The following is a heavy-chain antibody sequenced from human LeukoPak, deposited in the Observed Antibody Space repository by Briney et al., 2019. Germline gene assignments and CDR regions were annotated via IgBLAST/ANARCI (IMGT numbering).Heavy chain of an antibody. CDR2: IYYSGST. V-gene: IGHV4-59*01. D-gene: IGHD6-19*01. Sequence: SETLSLTCTASGGSISSYYWSWIRQPPGKGLEWIGCIYYSGSTNYNPSLKSRVTISVDTSKNQFSLKLSSVTAADTAVYFCARAASYSSGWGLWGQGTLVTVSS. CDR1: GGSISSYY. J-gene: IGHJ4*02. CDR3: ARAASYSSGWGL.